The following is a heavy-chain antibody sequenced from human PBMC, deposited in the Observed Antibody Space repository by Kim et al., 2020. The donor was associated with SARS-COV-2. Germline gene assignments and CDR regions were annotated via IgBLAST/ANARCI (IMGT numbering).Heavy chain of an antibody. J-gene: IGHJ5*02. CDR3: ARHGPFGWQTVYYWFDP. D-gene: IGHD1-26*01. Sequence: SETLSLTCTVSVGSISSSSYYWGWIRQPPGKGLEWIGSIYYSGSTHYNPSLKSRVTISVDTSKNQFSLKLSSATAADTAVYYCARHGPFGWQTVYYWFDPSGQGNLVTASS. V-gene: IGHV4-39*01. CDR1: VGSISSSSYY. CDR2: IYYSGST.